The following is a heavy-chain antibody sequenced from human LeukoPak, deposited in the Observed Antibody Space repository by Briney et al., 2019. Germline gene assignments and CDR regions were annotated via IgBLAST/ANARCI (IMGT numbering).Heavy chain of an antibody. CDR2: LYYSGST. J-gene: IGHJ5*02. CDR1: GGSISTSSYY. CDR3: ARREGYCGGDCSYNWFDP. V-gene: IGHV4-39*01. D-gene: IGHD2-21*02. Sequence: SETLSLTCTVSGGSISTSSYYWGWIRQPPGKGLEWIGSLYYSGSTYYNPSLKSRVTISVDTSKNQFSLKLSSVTAADTAVYYCARREGYCGGDCSYNWFDPWGQGTLVTVSS.